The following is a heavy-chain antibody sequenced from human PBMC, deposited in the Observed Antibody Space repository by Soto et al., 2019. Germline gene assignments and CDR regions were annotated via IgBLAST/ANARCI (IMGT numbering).Heavy chain of an antibody. V-gene: IGHV3-74*01. CDR3: ATSRSFDY. CDR2: INSDGTGT. CDR1: GFTFSSYW. J-gene: IGHJ4*02. Sequence: VQLVESGGGLVQPGGSLRLSCEASGFTFSSYWMHWVRQVPGKGLVWVSRINSDGTGTSYADSVKGRFTISRDNAKNTLYLQMNSLTAEDTAVYYCATSRSFDYWGQGTLVTVSS.